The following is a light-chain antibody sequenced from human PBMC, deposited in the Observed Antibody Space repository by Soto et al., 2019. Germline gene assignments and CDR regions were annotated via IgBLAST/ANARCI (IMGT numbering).Light chain of an antibody. V-gene: IGKV1-6*01. J-gene: IGKJ1*01. CDR1: QGIKND. CDR2: AAS. Sequence: AIQMTQSPSSLSASVGDRVTITCRASQGIKNDLGWYQQKPGKAPKLLIYAASSFQSGVPSRFSGSGSGTDFTLTIRSLQPDDFATYYCLQDYNYPLTFGQGTHVEIK. CDR3: LQDYNYPLT.